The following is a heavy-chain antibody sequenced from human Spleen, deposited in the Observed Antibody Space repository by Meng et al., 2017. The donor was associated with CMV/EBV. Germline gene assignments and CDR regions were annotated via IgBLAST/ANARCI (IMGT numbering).Heavy chain of an antibody. CDR2: ISYDGDKQ. Sequence: GESLKISCAASGFSFGAYGMHWVRQAPGKGLEWVAVISYDGDKQYYAESVEGRFIISRDNSKKMLALQMNSLRAEDTAVYYCARSDSGGSPADYWGQGTLVTVSS. V-gene: IGHV3-30-3*01. J-gene: IGHJ4*02. D-gene: IGHD3-10*01. CDR3: ARSDSGGSPADY. CDR1: GFSFGAYG.